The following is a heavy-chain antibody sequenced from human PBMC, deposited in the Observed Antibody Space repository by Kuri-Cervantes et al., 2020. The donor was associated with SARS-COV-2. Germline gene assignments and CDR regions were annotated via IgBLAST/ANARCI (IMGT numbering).Heavy chain of an antibody. J-gene: IGHJ6*02. CDR2: ISAYNGNT. CDR1: GYTFTSYG. Sequence: ASVKVSCKASGYTFTSYGISWVRQAPGQGLEWMGWISAYNGNTNYAQKLQGRVTMNTDTSTSTAYMELRSLRSDYTAVYYCARVPQYYDFWSGYGMDVWGQGTTGTVSS. V-gene: IGHV1-18*01. CDR3: ARVPQYYDFWSGYGMDV. D-gene: IGHD3-3*01.